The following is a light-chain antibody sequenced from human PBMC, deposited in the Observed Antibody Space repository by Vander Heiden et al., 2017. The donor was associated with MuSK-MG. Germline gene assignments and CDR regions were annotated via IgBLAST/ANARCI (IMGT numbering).Light chain of an antibody. CDR1: QDIRKY. CDR2: DVS. Sequence: DIQMTQSPSSLSESIGDRVTITCQASQDIRKYLNWYQQKAGKAPKLLIYDVSTLEAGVPSRFSGSGSGTDFTFTISSLQPEDIATYYCQQYNHLITFGGGTRVEIK. V-gene: IGKV1-33*01. J-gene: IGKJ4*01. CDR3: QQYNHLIT.